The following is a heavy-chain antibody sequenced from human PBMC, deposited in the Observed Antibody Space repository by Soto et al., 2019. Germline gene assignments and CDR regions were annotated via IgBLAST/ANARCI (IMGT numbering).Heavy chain of an antibody. J-gene: IGHJ5*02. CDR2: IYHSVST. Sequence: QVQLQESGPGLVKPSGTLSLTCGVSGVSITRSFWWHWVRQPPGKGLESLGEIYHSVSTNYNTSLFSRVTTSVDHSRNHFALSLNSVTAAATAVSFCAANVGENGIDPWGQGTRVTFSS. CDR3: AANVGENGIDP. V-gene: IGHV4-4*02. CDR1: GVSITRSFW. D-gene: IGHD1-26*01.